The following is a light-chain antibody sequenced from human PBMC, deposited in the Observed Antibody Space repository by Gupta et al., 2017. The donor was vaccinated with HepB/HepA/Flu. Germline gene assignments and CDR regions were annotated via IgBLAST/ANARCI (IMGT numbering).Light chain of an antibody. V-gene: IGKV1-5*03. Sequence: DIQMTESPSTLSASVGDRVTITCRASQSVNSWLAWYQQRPGKAPKLLIYKASTLESGVPSRFSGSESGTEFTLTISSRHLDDFATYYCQHDENFYPLTFGGGTKLEIK. J-gene: IGKJ4*01. CDR2: KAS. CDR3: QHDENFYPLT. CDR1: QSVNSW.